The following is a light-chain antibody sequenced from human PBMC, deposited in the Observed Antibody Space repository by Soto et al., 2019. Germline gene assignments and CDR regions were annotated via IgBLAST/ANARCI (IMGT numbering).Light chain of an antibody. CDR2: WAS. J-gene: IGKJ1*01. CDR3: LQYSSHSWT. Sequence: IVMTQSPDSLAVSLGERATINCKSSQSLFYSYNNYNYLAWYQQKPGQPTKVLIYWASTRASGVPDRVSGSGSGTEFTLTISRLQPDDVATYECLQYSSHSWTFGQGTKVDIK. V-gene: IGKV4-1*01. CDR1: QSLFYSYNNYNY.